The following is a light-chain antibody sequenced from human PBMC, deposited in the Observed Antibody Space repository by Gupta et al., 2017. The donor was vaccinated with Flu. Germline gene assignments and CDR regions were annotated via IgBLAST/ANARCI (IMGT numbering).Light chain of an antibody. V-gene: IGLV2-14*01. CDR3: SSYTASLTYV. J-gene: IGLJ1*01. Sequence: SLTIACTGTNSDVGSHDYVSWYQHHPGKAPKLIIYEVGNRPSGVSNRFSGSKSANTASLTISGLQAADEADYYCSSYTASLTYVFGTGTKVTVL. CDR2: EVG. CDR1: NSDVGSHDY.